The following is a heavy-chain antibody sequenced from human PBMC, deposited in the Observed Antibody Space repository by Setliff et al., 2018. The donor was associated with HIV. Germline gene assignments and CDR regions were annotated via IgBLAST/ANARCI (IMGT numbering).Heavy chain of an antibody. J-gene: IGHJ4*02. CDR2: MYYTGST. CDR1: GGSTDSGSYY. V-gene: IGHV4-39*07. CDR3: ARGRFHRLHRPYSGSGSLGIQYFDY. D-gene: IGHD3-10*01. Sequence: SETLSLTCTVSGGSTDSGSYYWAWIRQPPGKGLEWIGSMYYTGSTYYNPSLKSRVTISVDTSKSQFSLRLNSVTATDTALYYCARGRFHRLHRPYSGSGSLGIQYFDYWGQGTLVTVSS.